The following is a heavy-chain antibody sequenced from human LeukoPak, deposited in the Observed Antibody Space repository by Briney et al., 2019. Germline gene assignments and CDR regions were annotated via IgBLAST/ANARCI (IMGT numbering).Heavy chain of an antibody. CDR3: AGPLWGYGSGSYSDPFGYMDV. Sequence: PSETLSLTCAVSGGSISSGGYSWSWIRQPPGKGLEWIGYIYYSGSTYYNPSLKSRVTISVDTSKNQFSLKLSSVTAADTAVYYCAGPLWGYGSGSYSDPFGYMDVWGKGTTVTVSS. CDR2: IYYSGST. D-gene: IGHD3-10*01. V-gene: IGHV4-30-2*03. J-gene: IGHJ6*03. CDR1: GGSISSGGYS.